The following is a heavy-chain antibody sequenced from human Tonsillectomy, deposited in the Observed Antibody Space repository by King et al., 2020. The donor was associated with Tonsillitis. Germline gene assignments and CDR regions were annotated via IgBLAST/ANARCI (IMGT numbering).Heavy chain of an antibody. V-gene: IGHV4-31*03. CDR2: IYYSGST. J-gene: IGHJ4*02. CDR1: GRSISSGGYY. CDR3: ARGVVPAAIPLYYFDY. Sequence: QLQESGPGLVKPSQTLSLTCTVSGRSISSGGYYWSWIRQHPGKGLEWIGYIYYSGSTYYNPSLKSRVTISVDTSKNQFSLKLSSVTAADTAVYYCARGVVPAAIPLYYFDYWGQGTLVTVSS. D-gene: IGHD2-2*02.